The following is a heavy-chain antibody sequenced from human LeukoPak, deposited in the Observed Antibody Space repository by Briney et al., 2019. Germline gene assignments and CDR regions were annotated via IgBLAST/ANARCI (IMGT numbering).Heavy chain of an antibody. D-gene: IGHD7-27*01. J-gene: IGHJ4*02. CDR3: ATSLGPLTEY. V-gene: IGHV3-74*01. Sequence: GGSLRLSCAASGFSFSSNWMHWVRQTPGKGLVWVSRINSGGSGTSYAASVEGRFTISRDNVKNTLYLQMDSLRAEDTAVYYCATSLGPLTEYWGQGTLVTVSS. CDR2: INSGGSGT. CDR1: GFSFSSNW.